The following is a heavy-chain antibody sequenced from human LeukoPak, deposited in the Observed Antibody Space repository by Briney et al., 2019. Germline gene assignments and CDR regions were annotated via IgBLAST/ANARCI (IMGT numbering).Heavy chain of an antibody. CDR2: INHSGST. CDR3: ARGTGPVRKVYAIVWFDP. J-gene: IGHJ5*02. V-gene: IGHV4-34*01. Sequence: SETLSLTCAVYGGSFSGYYWSWIRQPPGKGLEWIGEINHSGSTNYNPSLKSRVTISVDTSKNQFSLKLSSVTAADTAVYYCARGTGPVRKVYAIVWFDPWGQGTLVTVSS. D-gene: IGHD2-8*01. CDR1: GGSFSGYY.